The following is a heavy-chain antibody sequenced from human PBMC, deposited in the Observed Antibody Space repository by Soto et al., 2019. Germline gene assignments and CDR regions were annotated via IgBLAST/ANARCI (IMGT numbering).Heavy chain of an antibody. J-gene: IGHJ4*02. CDR3: VKDVEAIFGVVGDY. Sequence: GGSLRLSCSASGFTFSSYAMHWVRQAPGKGLEYVSAISSNGGSTYYADSVKGRFTISRDNSKNTLYLQMSSLRGEDTAVYYCVKDVEAIFGVVGDYWGQGTLVTVSS. CDR2: ISSNGGST. V-gene: IGHV3-64D*08. D-gene: IGHD3-3*01. CDR1: GFTFSSYA.